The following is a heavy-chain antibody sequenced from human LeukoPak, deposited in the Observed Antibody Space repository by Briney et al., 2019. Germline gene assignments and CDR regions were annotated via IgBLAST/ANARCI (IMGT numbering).Heavy chain of an antibody. V-gene: IGHV4-38-2*01. CDR2: IYYSGSS. D-gene: IGHD6-13*01. CDR1: GFTFSSYA. CDR3: ARSSRIAAAGDYFQNFDY. Sequence: GSLRLSCAASGFTFSSYAMSWVRQSPGKGLEWIGSIYYSGSSSYNPSLQSRVSISVDKSKNQFSLKLSSVAAADTAVYYCARSSRIAAAGDYFQNFDYWGQGTLVTVSS. J-gene: IGHJ4*02.